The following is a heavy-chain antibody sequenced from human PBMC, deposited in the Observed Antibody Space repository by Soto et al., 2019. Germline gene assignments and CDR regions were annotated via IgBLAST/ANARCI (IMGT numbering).Heavy chain of an antibody. J-gene: IGHJ4*02. CDR2: ISGSGGST. CDR3: AKDPSQGDILTEPFDY. V-gene: IGHV3-23*01. D-gene: IGHD3-9*01. Sequence: GGSLRLSCAASGFTFSSYAMSWVRQAPGKGLEWVSAISGSGGSTYYADSVKGRFTISRDNSKNTLYLQMNSLRAEDMAVYYCAKDPSQGDILTEPFDYWGQGTLVTVSS. CDR1: GFTFSSYA.